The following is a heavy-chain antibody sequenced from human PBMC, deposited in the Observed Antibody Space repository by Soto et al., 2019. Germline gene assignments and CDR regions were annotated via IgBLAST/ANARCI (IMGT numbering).Heavy chain of an antibody. V-gene: IGHV4-34*01. CDR2: INHSGST. J-gene: IGHJ4*02. Sequence: SETLSLTCAVYGGSFSGYYWSWIRQPPGKGLEWIGEINHSGSTNYNPSLKSRVTISVDTSKNQFSPKLSSVTAADTAVYYCARSTMVRGVAPWGQGTLVTVSS. D-gene: IGHD3-10*01. CDR3: ARSTMVRGVAP. CDR1: GGSFSGYY.